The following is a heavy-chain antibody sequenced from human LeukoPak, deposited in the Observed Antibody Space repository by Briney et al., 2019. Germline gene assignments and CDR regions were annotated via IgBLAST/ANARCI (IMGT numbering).Heavy chain of an antibody. Sequence: GGSLRLSCAASRFNLNNYWMHWVRQAPGKGLVWVSHINEDGRVTSYAGSVRGRFTISRDSVENTLHLQMNSRRAEDAAVYYCVKDFVCNSDYWGRGTLVSVCS. V-gene: IGHV3-74*01. CDR3: VKDFVCNSDY. CDR1: RFNLNNYW. CDR2: INEDGRVT. D-gene: IGHD4-23*01. J-gene: IGHJ4*02.